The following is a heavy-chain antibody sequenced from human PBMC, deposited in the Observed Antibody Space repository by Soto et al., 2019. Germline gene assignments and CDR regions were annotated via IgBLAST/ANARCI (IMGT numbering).Heavy chain of an antibody. CDR1: GGSISSGGYY. V-gene: IGHV4-31*03. D-gene: IGHD5-18*01. CDR3: AREGNGYSYGASFDY. J-gene: IGHJ4*02. CDR2: IYYSGST. Sequence: SETLSLTCTVPGGSISSGGYYWSWIRQHPGKGLEWIGYIYYSGSTYYNPSLKSRVTISVDTSKNQFSLKLSSVTAADTAVYYCAREGNGYSYGASFDYWGQGTLVTVSS.